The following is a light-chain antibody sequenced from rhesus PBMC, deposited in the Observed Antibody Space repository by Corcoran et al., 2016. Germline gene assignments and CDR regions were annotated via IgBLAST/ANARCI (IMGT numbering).Light chain of an antibody. CDR2: GAS. V-gene: IGKV3-42*03. CDR1: QSVSSS. Sequence: EIVMTQSPATLSLSPGERATLSCRASQSVSSSLAWYHQKPGQAPRLLIYGASSRATGIPNRCSGSGSGTEFTLTISSLEPEDFAVYYCQQYSNWSKYSFGQGTKVEIK. J-gene: IGKJ2*01. CDR3: QQYSNWSKYS.